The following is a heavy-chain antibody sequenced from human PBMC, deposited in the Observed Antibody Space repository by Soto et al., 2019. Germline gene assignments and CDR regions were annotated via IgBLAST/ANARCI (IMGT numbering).Heavy chain of an antibody. D-gene: IGHD4-17*01. Sequence: LETLSLTCTVSGGSISSYYWSWVRQPPGKGLEYIGYIYYSGSTNSNPSLKSRVTISVDTSKNQFSLKLSSVTAADTAVYYCSRGRSTVTTVRWFDPWGQGTLVTVSS. CDR1: GGSISSYY. CDR3: SRGRSTVTTVRWFDP. CDR2: IYYSGST. J-gene: IGHJ5*02. V-gene: IGHV4-59*01.